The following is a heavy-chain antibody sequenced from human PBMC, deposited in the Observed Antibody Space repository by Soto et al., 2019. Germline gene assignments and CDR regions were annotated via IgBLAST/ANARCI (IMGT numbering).Heavy chain of an antibody. V-gene: IGHV3-43*01. CDR1: GFTFDDYT. Sequence: LRLSCAASGFTFDDYTMQWVRQAPGKGLEWVSLISWDGGITYYADSVKGRFTISRDNSKNSLYLQMNSLTTEDIALYYCAKAGAYNYGSYFDYWGQGTLVTVSS. CDR3: AKAGAYNYGSYFDY. D-gene: IGHD5-18*01. CDR2: ISWDGGIT. J-gene: IGHJ4*02.